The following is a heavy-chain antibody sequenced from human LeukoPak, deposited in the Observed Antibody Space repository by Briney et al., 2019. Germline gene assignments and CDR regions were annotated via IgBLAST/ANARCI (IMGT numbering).Heavy chain of an antibody. CDR2: INPNSGGT. J-gene: IGHJ3*02. CDR3: ARVRSENYGGFDI. D-gene: IGHD4/OR15-4a*01. CDR1: GYTFTGYY. Sequence: ASVKVSCKASGYTFTGYYMHWVRQAPGQGLEWMGWINPNSGGTNYAQKSQGRVTMTRDTSISTAYIELSRLRSDDTAVYYCARVRSENYGGFDIWGQGTMVTVSS. V-gene: IGHV1-2*02.